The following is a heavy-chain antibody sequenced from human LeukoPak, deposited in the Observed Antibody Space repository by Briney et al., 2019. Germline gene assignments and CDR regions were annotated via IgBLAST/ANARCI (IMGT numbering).Heavy chain of an antibody. V-gene: IGHV4-30-4*08. Sequence: SQTLSLTCTVSGGSISSGDYYWSWIRQPPGKGRVWIGHIYHSGITYYNPSLKSRVTFLVDTSKNQFSLKVNSVTAADTAVYYCARDGGVGAQYYFDYWGQGTLVTVSS. CDR3: ARDGGVGAQYYFDY. J-gene: IGHJ4*02. CDR2: IYHSGIT. D-gene: IGHD1-26*01. CDR1: GGSISSGDYY.